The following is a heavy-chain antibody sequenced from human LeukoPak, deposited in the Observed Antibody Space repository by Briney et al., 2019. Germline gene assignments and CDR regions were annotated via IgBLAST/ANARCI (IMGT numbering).Heavy chain of an antibody. D-gene: IGHD3-22*01. CDR1: GGSFSGYY. CDR3: AMEGRLFSY. CDR2: INHSGST. V-gene: IGHV4-34*01. Sequence: SETLSPTCAVYGGSFSGYYWSWIRQPPGKGLEWIGEINHSGSTNYSPSLKSRVTISVDTSKNQFSLKLSSVTAADTAVYYCAMEGRLFSYWGQGTLVTVSS. J-gene: IGHJ4*02.